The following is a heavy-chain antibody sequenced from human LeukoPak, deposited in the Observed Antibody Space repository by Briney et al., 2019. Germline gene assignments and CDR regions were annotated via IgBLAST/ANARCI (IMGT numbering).Heavy chain of an antibody. CDR2: IYYTGST. J-gene: IGHJ3*01. CDR1: GRSISSYY. D-gene: IGHD6-6*01. Sequence: SETLSLTCTVSGRSISSYYWNWIRQPPGKGLEWIGYIYYTGSTNYNPSLKSRVTTLVDTSKTQFSLRLSSVTAAGTAVYYCAREYSSSSGRRAFDFWGQGTMVTVSS. CDR3: AREYSSSSGRRAFDF. V-gene: IGHV4-59*08.